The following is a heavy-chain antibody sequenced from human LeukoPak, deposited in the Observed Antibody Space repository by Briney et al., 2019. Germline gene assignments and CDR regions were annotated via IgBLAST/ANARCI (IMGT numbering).Heavy chain of an antibody. CDR3: ARDTEFGNVYYYYGMDG. D-gene: IGHD3-10*01. J-gene: IGHJ6*02. V-gene: IGHV3-30-3*01. Sequence: GRSLRLSCAASGFTFSSYAMHWVRQAPGKGLEWVAVISYDGSNKYYADSVKGRFTISRDNSKNTLYLQMNSLRAEDTAVYYCARDTEFGNVYYYYGMDGWGQGTTVTVSS. CDR1: GFTFSSYA. CDR2: ISYDGSNK.